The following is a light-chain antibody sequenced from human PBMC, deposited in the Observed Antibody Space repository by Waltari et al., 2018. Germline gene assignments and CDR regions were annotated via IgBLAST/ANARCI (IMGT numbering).Light chain of an antibody. CDR3: AAWDDSLKVVL. V-gene: IGLV1-44*01. J-gene: IGLJ2*01. CDR1: SSNIGSNA. Sequence: QSMLTQPPSASGSPGQRVSISCSGGSSNIGSNALNWYKQLPGTAPKLLMCSHVIRPSGVPDRFSGSRSGTSGSLAISGLQAEDEADYYCAAWDDSLKVVLFGGGTKLTVL. CDR2: SHV.